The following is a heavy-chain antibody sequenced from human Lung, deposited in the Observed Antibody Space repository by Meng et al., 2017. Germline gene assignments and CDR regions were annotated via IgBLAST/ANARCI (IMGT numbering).Heavy chain of an antibody. CDR3: ERDREWKKVFDF. V-gene: IGHV4-39*07. CDR2: IYYRGDT. Sequence: QFHSQESWPGLGKVLENPSLTGSVSGPFIRDSSYKLGWNRKGPGTGLGLMGSIYYRGDTSQNPSLRSRVTLSIDTSNNQFSLTLTSVTAADTAVYFCERDREWKKVFDFWGRGTLVTVSS. J-gene: IGHJ4*02. CDR1: GPFIRDSSYK. D-gene: IGHD3-3*01.